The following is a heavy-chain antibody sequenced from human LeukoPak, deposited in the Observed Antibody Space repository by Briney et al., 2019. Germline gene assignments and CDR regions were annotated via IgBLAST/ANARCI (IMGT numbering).Heavy chain of an antibody. D-gene: IGHD6-13*01. CDR3: AREVFGLAAASAYYYMDV. Sequence: QPGGSLRLSCTASGFTFSSYSMNWVRQAPGKGLEWVSYISSSSSTIYYADSVKGRFTISRGNAKNSLYLQMNSLRAEDTAVYYCAREVFGLAAASAYYYMDVWGKGTTVTVSS. CDR1: GFTFSSYS. CDR2: ISSSSSTI. V-gene: IGHV3-48*01. J-gene: IGHJ6*03.